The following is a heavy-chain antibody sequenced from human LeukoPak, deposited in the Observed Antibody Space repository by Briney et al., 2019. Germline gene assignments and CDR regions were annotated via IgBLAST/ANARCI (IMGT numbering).Heavy chain of an antibody. D-gene: IGHD3-10*01. J-gene: IGHJ3*02. V-gene: IGHV3-66*01. CDR3: ARGFIYGPGPGSQPDGFDI. CDR2: IDDGGRT. Sequence: GGSLRLSCAASGFTVSSNHMNWVRQAPGKGLEWVSVIDDGGRTYYADSVKGRFTISRDNSKNTLYLQMSSLRAEDTAVYYCARGFIYGPGPGSQPDGFDIWGQGTIVTVSS. CDR1: GFTVSSNH.